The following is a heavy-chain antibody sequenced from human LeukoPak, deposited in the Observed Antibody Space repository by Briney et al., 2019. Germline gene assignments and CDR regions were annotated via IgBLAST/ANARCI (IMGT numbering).Heavy chain of an antibody. J-gene: IGHJ6*04. CDR2: MSISGNT. Sequence: SETLSLTCSVSGASVSTYYWSWIRQPAGMGLEWIGRMSISGNTNYNPSLKSRVSMSVDTSKNQFSLKLSSVTAADTAVYYCARGTSTYYYNMDVWGKGTTVTVSS. V-gene: IGHV4-4*07. CDR1: GASVSTYY. D-gene: IGHD6-6*01. CDR3: ARGTSTYYYNMDV.